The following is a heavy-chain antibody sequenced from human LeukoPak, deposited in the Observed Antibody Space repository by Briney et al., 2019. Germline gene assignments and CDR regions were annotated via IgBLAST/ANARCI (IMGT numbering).Heavy chain of an antibody. CDR3: ASLYASGLFKVDY. V-gene: IGHV3-30*03. CDR2: ISYDGNYK. CDR1: GFTFSSYG. D-gene: IGHD2/OR15-2a*01. J-gene: IGHJ4*02. Sequence: GGSLRLSCAASGFTFSSYGLHWVRQAPGKGLEWVAVISYDGNYKYYADSVKGRFTISRDNSKSTLYLQMNSLRAEDTAVYYCASLYASGLFKVDYWGQGTLVTVSS.